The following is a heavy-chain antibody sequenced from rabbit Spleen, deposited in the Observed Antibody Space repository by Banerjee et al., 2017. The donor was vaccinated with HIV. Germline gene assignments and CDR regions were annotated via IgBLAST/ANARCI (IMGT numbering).Heavy chain of an antibody. Sequence: QSLEESGGGLVQPGGSLTLTCTASGFSFSSSYYMCWVRQAPGKGLEWIGCIYAGSSGSTYYASWAKGRFTISKTSSTTVTLQMTSLTAADTTTYFCARGIYSSVWGAVLYFNLWGPGTLVTV. V-gene: IGHV1S40*01. CDR2: IYAGSSGST. J-gene: IGHJ4*01. CDR3: ARGIYSSVWGAVLYFNL. D-gene: IGHD4-1*01. CDR1: GFSFSSSYY.